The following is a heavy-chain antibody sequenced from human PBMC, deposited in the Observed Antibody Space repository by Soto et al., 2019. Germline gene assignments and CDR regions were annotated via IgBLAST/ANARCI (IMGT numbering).Heavy chain of an antibody. D-gene: IGHD1-26*01. CDR3: AREGGSLNWFDP. CDR2: ISSSSSTI. J-gene: IGHJ5*02. V-gene: IGHV3-48*02. Sequence: EVQLVESGGGLVQPGGSLRLSCAASGFTFSSYSMNWVRQAPGKGLEWVSYISSSSSTIYYADSVKGRFTISRDNAKNSLYLQMNSLREEATAVYYCAREGGSLNWFDPWGQGTLVTVSA. CDR1: GFTFSSYS.